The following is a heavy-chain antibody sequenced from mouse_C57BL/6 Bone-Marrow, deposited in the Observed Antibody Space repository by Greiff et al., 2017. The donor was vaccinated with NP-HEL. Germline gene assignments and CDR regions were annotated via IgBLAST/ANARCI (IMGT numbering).Heavy chain of an antibody. CDR2: INYDGSST. V-gene: IGHV5-16*01. D-gene: IGHD2-4*01. Sequence: EVQLVESEGGLVQPGSSMKLSCTASGFTFSDYYMAWVRQVPEKGLEWVANINYDGSSTYYLDSLKSRFIISRVNAKNILYLQMSSLKSEDTATYYCAREGGLRRRTYAMDYWGQGTSVTVSS. CDR3: AREGGLRRRTYAMDY. CDR1: GFTFSDYY. J-gene: IGHJ4*01.